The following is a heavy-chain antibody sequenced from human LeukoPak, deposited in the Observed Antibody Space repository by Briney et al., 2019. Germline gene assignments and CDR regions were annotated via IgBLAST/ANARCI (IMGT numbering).Heavy chain of an antibody. Sequence: SVKVSCKASGGTFSGYAISWVRQAPGQGLEWMGRIIPILGIANYAQKFQGRVTITADKSTSTAYMELSSLRSEDTAVYYCASSGITGTTPPDYWGQGTLVTVSS. CDR2: IIPILGIA. J-gene: IGHJ4*02. D-gene: IGHD1-7*01. V-gene: IGHV1-69*04. CDR3: ASSGITGTTPPDY. CDR1: GGTFSGYA.